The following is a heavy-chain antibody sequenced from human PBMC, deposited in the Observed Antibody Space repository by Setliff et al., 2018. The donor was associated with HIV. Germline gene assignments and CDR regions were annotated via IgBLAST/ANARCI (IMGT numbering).Heavy chain of an antibody. V-gene: IGHV3-21*01. D-gene: IGHD3-10*01. CDR2: ISSSSSYI. J-gene: IGHJ3*02. Sequence: SLRLSCAASGFTFSSYSMNWVRQAPGKGLEWVSSISSSSSYIYYADSVKGRFTISRDNAKNSLYLQMNSLRAEDTAVYYCAREYYYGSGSYGADAFDIWGQGTMVTVSS. CDR3: AREYYYGSGSYGADAFDI. CDR1: GFTFSSYS.